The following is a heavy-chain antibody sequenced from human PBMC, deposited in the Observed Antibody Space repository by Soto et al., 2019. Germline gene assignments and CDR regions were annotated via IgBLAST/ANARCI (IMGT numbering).Heavy chain of an antibody. CDR1: GFTFSSHW. D-gene: IGHD1-7*01. Sequence: EVQLVESGGGLVQPGGSLRLSCAASGFTFSSHWMHWVRQAPGKGLVWVSRINGDGSSTSYADSVKGRFTISRDNAKNMLYLQVNSLRADDTAVYYCAGSPGLSRISGTPLGAWGQGTLVTVSS. V-gene: IGHV3-74*01. J-gene: IGHJ5*01. CDR2: INGDGSST. CDR3: AGSPGLSRISGTPLGA.